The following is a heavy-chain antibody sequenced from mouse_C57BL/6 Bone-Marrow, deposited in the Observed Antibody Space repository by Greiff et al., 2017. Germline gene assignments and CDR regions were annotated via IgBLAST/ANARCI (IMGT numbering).Heavy chain of an antibody. Sequence: QVQLQQSGAELARPGASVKMSCKASGYTFTSYTVHWVKQRPGQGLEWIGYINPSSGYTKYNQKFKDKATLTADKSSSTAYMQLSSLTSEDSAVYYCARDPIYYYGSSYRFDYWGQGTTLTVSS. J-gene: IGHJ2*01. CDR1: GYTFTSYT. D-gene: IGHD1-1*01. CDR3: ARDPIYYYGSSYRFDY. V-gene: IGHV1-4*01. CDR2: INPSSGYT.